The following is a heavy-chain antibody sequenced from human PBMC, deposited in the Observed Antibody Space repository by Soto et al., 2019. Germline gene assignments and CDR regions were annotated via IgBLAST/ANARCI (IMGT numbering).Heavy chain of an antibody. CDR2: INPNSGGT. Sequence: ASVKVSCKASGYTFTDYYVHWVRQAPGQGLEWMGWINPNSGGTKTAQKFQGRVTVTRDTSISTAYMDLSRLRSDDTAVYYCARVGTQYSSDAYYFDYWGQGTLVTVSS. J-gene: IGHJ4*02. CDR3: ARVGTQYSSDAYYFDY. V-gene: IGHV1-2*02. CDR1: GYTFTDYY. D-gene: IGHD6-19*01.